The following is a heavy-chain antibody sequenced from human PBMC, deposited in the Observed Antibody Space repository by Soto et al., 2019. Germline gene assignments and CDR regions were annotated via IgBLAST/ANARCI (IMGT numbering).Heavy chain of an antibody. D-gene: IGHD3-16*01. J-gene: IGHJ4*02. CDR2: IYYSGNT. CDR1: GGSTSSDNY. V-gene: IGHV4-30-4*01. CDR3: AREGGESSDGLYYFDS. Sequence: SETLSLTCTVSGGSTSSDNYWSWIRQPPGKGLEWIGHIYYSGNTDYNPSLKSRLAISIDTSKDQFSLKLSSVTAADTAVYFCAREGGESSDGLYYFDSWGQGSVVTVSS.